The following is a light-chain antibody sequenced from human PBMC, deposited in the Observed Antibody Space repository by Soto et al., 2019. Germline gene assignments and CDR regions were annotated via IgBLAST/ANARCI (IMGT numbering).Light chain of an antibody. J-gene: IGLJ1*01. CDR1: SSDVGGYNY. V-gene: IGLV2-14*03. CDR2: DVS. CDR3: SSYTTSNTRQIV. Sequence: QSVLTQPASVSGSPGEWINISCTGTSSDVGGYNYVSWYQHHPGKAPKLIIYDVSNRPSGVSNPFSGSKSGNTASLTISGLQPEDEADYYCSSYTTSNTRQIVFGTGTKVTVL.